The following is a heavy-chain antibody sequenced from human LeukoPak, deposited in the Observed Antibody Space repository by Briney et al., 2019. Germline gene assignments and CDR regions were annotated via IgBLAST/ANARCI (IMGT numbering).Heavy chain of an antibody. J-gene: IGHJ3*02. V-gene: IGHV4-61*02. CDR1: GGSISSGSYY. Sequence: PSETLSLTCTVSGGSISSGSYYWSWIRQPAGKGLEWIGRIYTSGSTNYNPSLKSRVTISVDTSKNQFSLKLSSVTAADTAVYYCARDQYSYGLGDAFDIWGQGTMVTVSS. CDR2: IYTSGST. CDR3: ARDQYSYGLGDAFDI. D-gene: IGHD5-18*01.